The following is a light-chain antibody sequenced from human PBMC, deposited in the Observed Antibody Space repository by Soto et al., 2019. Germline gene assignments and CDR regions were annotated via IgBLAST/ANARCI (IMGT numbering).Light chain of an antibody. V-gene: IGKV3-20*01. CDR1: QSVSNNY. CDR3: QQYGSSTWT. J-gene: IGKJ1*01. CDR2: GVS. Sequence: EIVLTQSPATLSLSPGERATLSCRASQSVSNNYLAWYQQKPGQAPRLLMYGVSTRATGIPARFGGSGSATEFTLTISSLQSEDFAVYYCQQYGSSTWTFGQGTKVDIK.